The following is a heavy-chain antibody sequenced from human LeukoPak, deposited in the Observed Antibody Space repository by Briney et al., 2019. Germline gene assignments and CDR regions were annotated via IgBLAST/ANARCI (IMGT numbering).Heavy chain of an antibody. CDR3: ARDQKRAGGDSWYLKSVYFDY. J-gene: IGHJ4*02. CDR2: ISAYNGNT. D-gene: IGHD6-13*01. Sequence: ASVKVSCKASGYTFTSYGISWVRQAPGQGLEWMGWISAYNGNTNYAQKLQGRVTKTTDTSTSTAYMELRSLRSEDTAVYYCARDQKRAGGDSWYLKSVYFDYWGQGTLVTVSS. V-gene: IGHV1-18*01. CDR1: GYTFTSYG.